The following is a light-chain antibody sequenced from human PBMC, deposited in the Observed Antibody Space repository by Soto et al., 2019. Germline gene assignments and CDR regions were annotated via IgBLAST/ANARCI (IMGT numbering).Light chain of an antibody. CDR2: DVS. CDR3: NSYTSRSSTTYV. Sequence: QSALTQPASVSGSPGQSITISCTGTSSDVGGYNYVSWYQQHPGKAPKLMIYDVSNRPSGVSNRFSGSKSGNTASLTISGLQVEDEADYYCNSYTSRSSTTYVLGTGTKVTAL. CDR1: SSDVGGYNY. J-gene: IGLJ1*01. V-gene: IGLV2-14*01.